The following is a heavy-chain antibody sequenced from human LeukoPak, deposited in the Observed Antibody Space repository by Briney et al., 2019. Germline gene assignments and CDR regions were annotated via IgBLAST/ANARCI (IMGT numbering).Heavy chain of an antibody. CDR1: GYTFTGYY. V-gene: IGHV1-2*02. Sequence: KPGASVKVSCKAPGYTFTGYYVHWVRQAPGQGLEWMGCINPNSGGTNYAQNFQGRVTMTRDTSISTAYMELSRLRSDDTAVYYCAREGYCSGGACLDYWGQGTLVTVSS. CDR2: INPNSGGT. D-gene: IGHD2-15*01. J-gene: IGHJ4*02. CDR3: AREGYCSGGACLDY.